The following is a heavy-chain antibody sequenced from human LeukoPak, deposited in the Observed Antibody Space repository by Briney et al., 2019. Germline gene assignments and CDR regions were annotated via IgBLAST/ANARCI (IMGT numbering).Heavy chain of an antibody. CDR1: GFTFSSYS. J-gene: IGHJ4*02. D-gene: IGHD5-18*01. V-gene: IGHV3-21*01. Sequence: TGGSLRLSCAASGFTFSSYSMNWVRQAPGKGLEWVSSISSSSSYIYYADSVKDRFTISRDNAKNSLYLQMNSLRAEDTAVYYCARAGGSYGPFDYWGQGTLVTVSS. CDR2: ISSSSSYI. CDR3: ARAGGSYGPFDY.